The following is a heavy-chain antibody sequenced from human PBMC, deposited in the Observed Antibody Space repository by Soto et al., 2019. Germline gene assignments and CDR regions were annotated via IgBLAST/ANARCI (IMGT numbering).Heavy chain of an antibody. CDR1: GFTFSSYL. J-gene: IGHJ6*02. Sequence: GGSLRLSCAASGFTFSSYLMHWVRQAPGKGLVWVSRINSDGSSTSYADSVKGRFTISRDNAKNTLYLQMNSLRAEDTAVYYCARGGPYYDFWSGYYGYYYYGMDVWGQGTTVTVSS. CDR3: ARGGPYYDFWSGYYGYYYYGMDV. CDR2: INSDGSST. D-gene: IGHD3-3*01. V-gene: IGHV3-74*01.